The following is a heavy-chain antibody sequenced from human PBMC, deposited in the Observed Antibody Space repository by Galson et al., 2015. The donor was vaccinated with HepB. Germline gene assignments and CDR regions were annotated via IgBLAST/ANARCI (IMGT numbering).Heavy chain of an antibody. CDR3: VKGGNTVYFPED. V-gene: IGHV7-4-1*02. J-gene: IGHJ4*02. CDR2: IDTNIGNP. Sequence: SVKVSCKASGYTFNRHSINWVRQAPGQGLEWMGWIDTNIGNPTYAEGVTGRFVFSMDASVDTAYLQITSLRAEDTAVYYCVKGGNTVYFPEDWGQGTLVTVSS. D-gene: IGHD3-16*01. CDR1: GYTFNRHS.